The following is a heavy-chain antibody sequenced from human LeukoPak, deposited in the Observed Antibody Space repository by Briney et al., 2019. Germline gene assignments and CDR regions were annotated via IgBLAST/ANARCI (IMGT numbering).Heavy chain of an antibody. Sequence: PGASLRLSCAASGFTFSSYAMSWVRQAPGKGLEWVSVIYSGGSTYYADSVKGRFTISRDNSKNTLYLQMNSLRAEDTAVYYCARGLEAAIDYWGQGTLVTVSS. CDR1: GFTFSSYA. D-gene: IGHD2-2*02. J-gene: IGHJ4*02. CDR3: ARGLEAAIDY. CDR2: IYSGGST. V-gene: IGHV3-53*01.